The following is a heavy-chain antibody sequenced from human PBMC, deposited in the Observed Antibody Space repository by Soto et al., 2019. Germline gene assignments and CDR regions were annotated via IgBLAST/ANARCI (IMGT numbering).Heavy chain of an antibody. CDR2: IETSGSST. D-gene: IGHD3-9*01. Sequence: PVGALSLSCEVSGFIFTDFWMHWVRQVPGKGLVWVSRIETSGSSTSYADSVKGRFTISRDNAKNTVSLQMNSLRGEDTGVYYCAKDSWYFAPWSQVSLVTVS. J-gene: IGHJ5*02. CDR3: AKDSWYFAP. V-gene: IGHV3-74*01. CDR1: GFIFTDFW.